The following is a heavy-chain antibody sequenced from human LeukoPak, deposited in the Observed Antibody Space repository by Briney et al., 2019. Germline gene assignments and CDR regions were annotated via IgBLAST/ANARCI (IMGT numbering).Heavy chain of an antibody. CDR1: GGSFSGYY. V-gene: IGHV4-34*01. CDR2: INHSGST. D-gene: IGHD1-26*01. Sequence: SETLSLTCAVYGGSFSGYYWSWIRQPPGKGLKWIGEINHSGSTNCNPSLKSRVTISVDTSKNQFSLKLSSVTAADTAVYYCARATARSGSSQGIIDYWGQGTLVTVSS. J-gene: IGHJ4*02. CDR3: ARATARSGSSQGIIDY.